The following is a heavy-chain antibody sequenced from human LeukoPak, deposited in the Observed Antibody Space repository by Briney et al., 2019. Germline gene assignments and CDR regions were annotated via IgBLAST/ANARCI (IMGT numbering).Heavy chain of an antibody. CDR1: GGSISSYY. J-gene: IGHJ4*02. CDR2: IFTRGTT. D-gene: IGHD6-19*01. Sequence: PSETLSLTCTVSGGSISSYYWNWIRQPAGKGLEWLGNIFTRGTTNYNASLESRLTISLDTARNQFSLSLRSVTAADTAIYFCARSSLAVYFNYWGQGTLVTASS. V-gene: IGHV4-4*07. CDR3: ARSSLAVYFNY.